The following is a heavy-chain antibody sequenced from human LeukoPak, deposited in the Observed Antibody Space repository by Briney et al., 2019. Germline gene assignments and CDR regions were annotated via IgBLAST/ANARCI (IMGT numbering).Heavy chain of an antibody. Sequence: GGSLRLSCVDSGFTSTNQWMTWVRQAPGKGLEWVATINPDGSGKYYVDSVKGRFAISRDNAKSSLYLQMNSLRADDTGVYYCAKVSGYSSSWYSWYFDLWGRGTLVTVSS. V-gene: IGHV3-7*01. J-gene: IGHJ2*01. CDR3: AKVSGYSSSWYSWYFDL. CDR1: GFTSTNQW. CDR2: INPDGSGK. D-gene: IGHD6-13*01.